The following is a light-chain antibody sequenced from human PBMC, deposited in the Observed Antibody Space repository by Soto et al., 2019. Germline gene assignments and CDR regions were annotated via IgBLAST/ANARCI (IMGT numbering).Light chain of an antibody. V-gene: IGKV2-28*01. J-gene: IGKJ4*01. CDR2: LGC. CDR1: RSLLHINGQNY. CDR3: MQGLHTPLT. Sequence: VMTQSPLSLPVTPGEPASISCRSSRSLLHINGQNYLDWYLQKPGQSPQLLIYLGCNRAYGVPDRFSGSGSGTDFTLQISRVEAADAGVYYCMQGLHTPLTLGGGTKLEIK.